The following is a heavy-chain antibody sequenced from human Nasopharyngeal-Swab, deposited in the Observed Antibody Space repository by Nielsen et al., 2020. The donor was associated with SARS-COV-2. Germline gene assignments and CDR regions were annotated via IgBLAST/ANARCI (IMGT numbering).Heavy chain of an antibody. CDR1: GFNFSRYG. D-gene: IGHD6-13*01. CDR3: ARDLSSIWTSGLGV. V-gene: IGHV3-72*01. J-gene: IGHJ6*02. CDR2: SRNKANSYTT. Sequence: GGSLRLSCAASGFNFSRYGLTWVRQAPGKGLEWVGRSRNKANSYTTEYAASVKGRFTISRDDSKNSLYLQMSSLRTEDTALYYCARDLSSIWTSGLGVWGQGTTVIVSS.